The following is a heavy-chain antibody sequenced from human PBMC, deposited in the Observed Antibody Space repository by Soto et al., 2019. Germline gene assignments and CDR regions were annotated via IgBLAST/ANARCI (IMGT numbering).Heavy chain of an antibody. CDR1: GFTFSSYA. Sequence: QVQLVESGGGVVQPGRSLRLSCAASGFTFSSYAMHWVRQAPGKGLEWVAVISYDGSNKYYADSVKGRFTISRDNSKNTLYLQMNSLRAEDTAVYXCXSPXTPLXXFGEXXFDYWGQGTLVTVSS. CDR3: XSPXTPLXXFGEXXFDY. V-gene: IGHV3-30-3*01. D-gene: IGHD3-10*01. CDR2: ISYDGSNK. J-gene: IGHJ4*02.